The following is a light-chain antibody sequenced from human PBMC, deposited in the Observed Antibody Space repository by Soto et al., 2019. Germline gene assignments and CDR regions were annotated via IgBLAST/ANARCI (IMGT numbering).Light chain of an antibody. CDR2: EVS. Sequence: QSVLTQPPSASGSPGQSVTISCTGTSSDVGGYNYVSWYQQHPGKAPKLMIYEVSQRPSGVPDRFSGSKSGNTASLTVSGLQTEDEADYYCSSYAGSYTVVFGGGTKLTVI. J-gene: IGLJ2*01. CDR3: SSYAGSYTVV. CDR1: SSDVGGYNY. V-gene: IGLV2-8*01.